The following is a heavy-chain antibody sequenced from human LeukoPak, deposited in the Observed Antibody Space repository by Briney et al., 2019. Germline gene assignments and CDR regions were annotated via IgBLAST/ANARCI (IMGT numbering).Heavy chain of an antibody. J-gene: IGHJ1*01. D-gene: IGHD3-22*01. CDR1: GGTFSSYA. CDR2: IIPIFGTA. Sequence: SVKVSCKASGGTFSSYAISWVRQAPGQGLEWMGGIIPIFGTANYAQKFQGRVTITTDESTSRAYMELSSLRSEDTAVYYCARRDSSEVAEYFQHWGQGTLVTVSS. V-gene: IGHV1-69*05. CDR3: ARRDSSEVAEYFQH.